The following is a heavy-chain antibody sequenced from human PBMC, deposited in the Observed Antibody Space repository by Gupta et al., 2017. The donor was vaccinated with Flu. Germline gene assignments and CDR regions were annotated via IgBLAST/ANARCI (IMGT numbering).Heavy chain of an antibody. CDR1: GFTFKNYA. J-gene: IGHJ4*02. D-gene: IGHD1-26*01. CDR2: ISSRGSST. CDR3: AKDGPNTWVYFDY. Sequence: EVQLLESGGGLVQPGGSLRLACGASGFTFKNYAMNWVRQAPGKGLEWVATISSRGSSTYYPDSVKGRFTISRDNSRNTLYLPVNSLRAEDTAVYYCAKDGPNTWVYFDYWGQGTLVIVSS. V-gene: IGHV3-23*01.